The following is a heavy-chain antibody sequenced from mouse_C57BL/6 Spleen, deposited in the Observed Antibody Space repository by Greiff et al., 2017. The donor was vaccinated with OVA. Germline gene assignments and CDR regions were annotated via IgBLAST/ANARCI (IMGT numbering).Heavy chain of an antibody. Sequence: QVQLQQSGAELARPGASVKLSCEASGYTFTSYGISWVKQRTGQGLEWIGEIYPRSGNTYYNEKFKGKATLTADKSSSTAYMELRSLTSEDSAVYFCARDYYGSSYGYWGQGTTLTVSS. CDR2: IYPRSGNT. D-gene: IGHD1-1*01. J-gene: IGHJ2*01. CDR3: ARDYYGSSYGY. V-gene: IGHV1-81*01. CDR1: GYTFTSYG.